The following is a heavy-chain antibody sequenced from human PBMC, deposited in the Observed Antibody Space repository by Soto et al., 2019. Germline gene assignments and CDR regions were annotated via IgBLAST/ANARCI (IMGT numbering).Heavy chain of an antibody. CDR1: GGSISSSSYY. CDR2: IYYSGST. D-gene: IGHD5-18*01. CDR3: ATTLGKQLWLYY. V-gene: IGHV4-39*01. J-gene: IGHJ4*02. Sequence: SETLSLTCTVSGGSISSSSYYWGWIRQPPGKGLEWIGSIYYSGSTYYNPSLKSRVTISVDTSKNQFSLKLSSVTAADTAVYYCATTLGKQLWLYYWGQGTLVTVSS.